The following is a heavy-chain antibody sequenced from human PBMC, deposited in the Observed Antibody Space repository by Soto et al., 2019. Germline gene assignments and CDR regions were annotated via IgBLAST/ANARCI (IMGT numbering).Heavy chain of an antibody. V-gene: IGHV3-11*01. J-gene: IGHJ4*02. CDR3: VSQLLGSRRKYDFHF. CDR1: GFNFSDFY. Sequence: QVQLVESGGALVKPGGSLRLSCAASGFNFSDFYISWIRQAPGKGLEWVSFISATGETTYYAESVKGRFTISRDNAQKSLDLQMNSLRNKDTAMYYCVSQLLGSRRKYDFHFWGQGTLVTVSS. D-gene: IGHD1-26*01. CDR2: ISATGETT.